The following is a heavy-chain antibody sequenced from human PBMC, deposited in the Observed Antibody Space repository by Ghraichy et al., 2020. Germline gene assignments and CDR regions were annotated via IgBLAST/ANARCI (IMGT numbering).Heavy chain of an antibody. J-gene: IGHJ4*02. CDR1: GGSISRSNFY. CDR3: ARHVGAAYFDY. CDR2: ISYTGHT. Sequence: LNISCTVSGGSISRSNFYWGWIHQPPGKGLEWIASISYTGHTYYNPSLKSRVTISVDTSRNQFSLKLSSLTAADTAVYYCARHVGAAYFDYWGQGTLVTVSS. V-gene: IGHV4-39*01. D-gene: IGHD1-26*01.